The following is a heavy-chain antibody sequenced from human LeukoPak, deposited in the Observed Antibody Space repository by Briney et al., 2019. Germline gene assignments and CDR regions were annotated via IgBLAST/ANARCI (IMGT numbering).Heavy chain of an antibody. CDR2: IYYSGST. J-gene: IGHJ5*02. CDR3: ARNISTVANGARYNWFDP. V-gene: IGHV4-39*01. D-gene: IGHD4-11*01. Sequence: SETLSLTCIVSGGSISSTSSYWDWIRQSPGKGLEWIGTIYYSGSTDYNPSLKSRVTMSVETSKNQFSLKLSSVTAADTAVYYCARNISTVANGARYNWFDPWGPGTLVTVSS. CDR1: GGSISSTSSY.